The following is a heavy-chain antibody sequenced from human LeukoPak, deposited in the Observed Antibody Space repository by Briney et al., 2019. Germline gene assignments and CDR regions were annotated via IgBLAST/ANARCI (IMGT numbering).Heavy chain of an antibody. CDR3: ARGLHRRCSGGICYQPFDY. D-gene: IGHD2-15*01. CDR2: IQNDGTNK. V-gene: IGHV3-30*02. Sequence: GGSLRLSCAASGFTFSTYGMHWVRQAPGKGLEWVAFIQNDGTNKYYADSMKGRFTISRDNAMKSLYLQMNSLRAEDSAVYYCARGLHRRCSGGICYQPFDYWGQGTLVTVSS. CDR1: GFTFSTYG. J-gene: IGHJ4*02.